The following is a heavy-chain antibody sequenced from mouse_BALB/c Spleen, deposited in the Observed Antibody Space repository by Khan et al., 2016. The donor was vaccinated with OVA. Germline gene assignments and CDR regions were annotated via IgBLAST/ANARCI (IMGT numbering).Heavy chain of an antibody. Sequence: QVQLKESGPGLVAPSQSLSSTCTVSGFSLSRYNIHWVRQPPGKGLEWLGVMWGGGGTDYNSTLKSRLSISKDNSKSQVFLKMNSLQTDDTAMYXCARAYYRYDSYYGMDYCGQGTSVTVSS. CDR1: GFSLSRYN. CDR3: ARAYYRYDSYYGMDY. D-gene: IGHD2-14*01. CDR2: MWGGGGT. J-gene: IGHJ4*01. V-gene: IGHV2-6-4*01.